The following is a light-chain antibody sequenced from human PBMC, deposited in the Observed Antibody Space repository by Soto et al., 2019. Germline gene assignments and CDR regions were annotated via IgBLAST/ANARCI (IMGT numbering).Light chain of an antibody. CDR2: AAS. CDR1: QNINAN. CDR3: QQYHNWPPYT. V-gene: IGKV3-15*01. J-gene: IGKJ2*01. Sequence: EIVMTQSPATLSVSPGERATLSCRASQNINANLAWYQQKPGQAPRLLIYAASTRATGVPVRFSGSGSGTEFTLTVSSLQAVDFAVYYCQQYHNWPPYTFGQGTKLEIK.